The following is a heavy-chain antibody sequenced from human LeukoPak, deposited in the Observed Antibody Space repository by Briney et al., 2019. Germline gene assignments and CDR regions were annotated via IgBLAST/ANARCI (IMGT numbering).Heavy chain of an antibody. CDR2: IYSGGST. Sequence: GGSLRLSCAASGFTFTSYWMSWVRQAPGRGLEWVSVIYSGGSTYYADSVKGRFTISRDKSKNTLYLQMNSLRAEDTAVYYCASSKGTGYCSSTSCSDAFDIWGQGTMVTVSS. V-gene: IGHV3-66*01. CDR1: GFTFTSYW. CDR3: ASSKGTGYCSSTSCSDAFDI. J-gene: IGHJ3*02. D-gene: IGHD2-2*01.